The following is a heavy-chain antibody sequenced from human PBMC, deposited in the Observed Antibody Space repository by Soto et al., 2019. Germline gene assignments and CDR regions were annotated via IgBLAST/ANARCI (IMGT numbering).Heavy chain of an antibody. CDR3: AIGDHAFNL. V-gene: IGHV1-2*04. CDR1: GYTFTDFY. Sequence: QVQLVQSGAEMKKPGASVKVSCKASGYTFTDFYIHWVRQTPGQELEWMGWINPRTGGTLYAQNFQGWVTMTRDTSISTAYMVLNRLKYDATAVYYCAIGDHAFNLWGQGTMVTVSS. J-gene: IGHJ3*01. CDR2: INPRTGGT.